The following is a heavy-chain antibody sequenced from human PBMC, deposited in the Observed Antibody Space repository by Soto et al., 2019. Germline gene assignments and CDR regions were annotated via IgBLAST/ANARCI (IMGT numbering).Heavy chain of an antibody. CDR3: ARLSGYCSGDSCRIDY. D-gene: IGHD2-15*01. V-gene: IGHV4-39*01. CDR2: IYYSGST. CDR1: GGSISSSSYY. J-gene: IGHJ4*02. Sequence: QLQLQESGPGLVKPSETLSLTCTVSGGSISSSSYYWGWIRQPPGKGLEWIGSIYYSGSTYYNLSLQCRVTIAVDTSKNQFSLKLSSVTAADTAVYFCARLSGYCSGDSCRIDYWGQGTLVTVSS.